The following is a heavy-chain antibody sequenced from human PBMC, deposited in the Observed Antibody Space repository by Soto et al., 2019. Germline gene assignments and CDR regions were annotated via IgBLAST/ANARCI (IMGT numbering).Heavy chain of an antibody. CDR3: ARGVRGRDF. V-gene: IGHV3-74*01. J-gene: IGHJ4*02. CDR2: INNDGSDT. CDR1: GFIFTGFW. Sequence: PGRSLRLSCAASGFIFTGFWMHWFRQAPGKGLVWISRINNDGSDTVYADSVKGRFTISRDSAKNTLYLQMNSLRAEDTAVYFCARGVRGRDFWGRGTLVTVSS. D-gene: IGHD5-12*01.